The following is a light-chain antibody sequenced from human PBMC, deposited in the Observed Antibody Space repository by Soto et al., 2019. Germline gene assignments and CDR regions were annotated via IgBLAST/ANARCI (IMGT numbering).Light chain of an antibody. V-gene: IGKV1-5*03. CDR1: QSISSW. J-gene: IGKJ1*01. Sequence: DIQMTQSPSTLSASVGDRVTITCRASQSISSWLAWYQQKPGKAPKLLIQKASNLESGVPSRFSGSGSGTEFTLTISSLQPDDFATYYCQQYNSYSPPTFGQGTKV. CDR2: KAS. CDR3: QQYNSYSPPT.